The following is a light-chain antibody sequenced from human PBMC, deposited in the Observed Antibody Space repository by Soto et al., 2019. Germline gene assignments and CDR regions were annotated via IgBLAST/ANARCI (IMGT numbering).Light chain of an antibody. Sequence: DIQMTQSPSSLSASVGDRVTITCQASQDISNYLNWYQQKPGKAPKLLIYDASNLETGVPSRFSGSGSGTDFTFTISSLQPEDIATYYCQQYDNLPYTFGQETMLEIK. CDR3: QQYDNLPYT. CDR2: DAS. J-gene: IGKJ2*01. V-gene: IGKV1-33*01. CDR1: QDISNY.